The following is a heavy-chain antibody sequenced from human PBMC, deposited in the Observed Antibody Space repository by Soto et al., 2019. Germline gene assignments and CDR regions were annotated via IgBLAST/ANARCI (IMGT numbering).Heavy chain of an antibody. V-gene: IGHV1-2*04. CDR2: INPNSGGT. D-gene: IGHD2-15*01. CDR1: GYTFTGYY. J-gene: IGHJ5*02. Sequence: GAAVKVSCKASGYTFTGYYMHWVRQAPGQGXEWMGWINPNSGGTNYAQKFQGWVTVTRDTSISTAYMELSRLRSDDTAVYYCARGDIVAVVAATRGWFDPWGQGTLVTVSS. CDR3: ARGDIVAVVAATRGWFDP.